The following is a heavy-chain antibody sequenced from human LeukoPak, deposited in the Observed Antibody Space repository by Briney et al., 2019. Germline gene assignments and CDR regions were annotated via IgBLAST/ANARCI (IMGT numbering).Heavy chain of an antibody. V-gene: IGHV1-46*01. CDR3: AREGRSGSYYRGPFQYYYYMDV. Sequence: GASVKVSCKASGYTFTSYYMHWVRQAPGQGLEWMGLINPTGGSTGYAQKFQGRVTKTRDMSTSTDYMELSSLRSEDTAVYYCAREGRSGSYYRGPFQYYYYMDVWGKGTTVTVSS. CDR1: GYTFTSYY. CDR2: INPTGGST. J-gene: IGHJ6*03. D-gene: IGHD1-26*01.